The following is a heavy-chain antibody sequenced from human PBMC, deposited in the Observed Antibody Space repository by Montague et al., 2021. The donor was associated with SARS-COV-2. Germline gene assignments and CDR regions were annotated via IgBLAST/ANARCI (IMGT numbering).Heavy chain of an antibody. CDR1: GYTFTSYG. Sequence: SVKVSCTASGYTFTSYGISWVRQAPGQGLEWMGWISAYNGNTNYXQKLQGRVTMTTDTSTSTAYMELRSLRSDDTAVYYCARDAVAGTSHWFDPWGQGTLVTVSS. V-gene: IGHV1-18*01. CDR3: ARDAVAGTSHWFDP. CDR2: ISAYNGNT. D-gene: IGHD6-19*01. J-gene: IGHJ5*02.